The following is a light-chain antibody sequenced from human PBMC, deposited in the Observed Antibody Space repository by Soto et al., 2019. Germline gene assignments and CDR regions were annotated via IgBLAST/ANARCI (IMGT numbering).Light chain of an antibody. CDR3: SSYTSDNTLV. Sequence: QSVLTQPASVSGSPGQSITISCTGTSSDVGGYNYVSWYQHHPGKAPKLIIYEVSNRPSGVSNRFSGSKSGNTASLTISGLQAGDETDYYCSSYTSDNTLVFGGGTKVTVL. V-gene: IGLV2-14*01. CDR2: EVS. CDR1: SSDVGGYNY. J-gene: IGLJ2*01.